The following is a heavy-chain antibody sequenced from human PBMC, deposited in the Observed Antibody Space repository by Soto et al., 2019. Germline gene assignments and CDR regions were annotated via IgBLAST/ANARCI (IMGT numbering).Heavy chain of an antibody. CDR3: ARHRDDFWSGYAGEVDY. Sequence: QLQLQESGPGLVKPSETLSLTCTVSGGSISSSSYYWGWIRQPPGKGLEWIGSIYYSGSTYYNPSLKSRVTISVDTSKNQFSLKLSSVTAADTAVYYCARHRDDFWSGYAGEVDYWGQGTLVTVSS. CDR1: GGSISSSSYY. D-gene: IGHD3-3*01. CDR2: IYYSGST. J-gene: IGHJ4*02. V-gene: IGHV4-39*01.